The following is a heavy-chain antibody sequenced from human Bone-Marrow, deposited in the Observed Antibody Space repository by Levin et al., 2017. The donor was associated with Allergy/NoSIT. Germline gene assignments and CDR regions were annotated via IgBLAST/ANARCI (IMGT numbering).Heavy chain of an antibody. CDR1: GYNFATYG. CDR3: SRGWWQGGDHYYFGMDV. D-gene: IGHD2-8*02. Sequence: ASVKVSCKASGYNFATYGISWVRQAPGQGLEWMGWISAYDSKTYYVQKFQGRVTMTTDTSARTASMDLRSLRSDDTAVYYCSRGWWQGGDHYYFGMDVWGQGTTVTVSS. J-gene: IGHJ6*02. CDR2: ISAYDSKT. V-gene: IGHV1-18*01.